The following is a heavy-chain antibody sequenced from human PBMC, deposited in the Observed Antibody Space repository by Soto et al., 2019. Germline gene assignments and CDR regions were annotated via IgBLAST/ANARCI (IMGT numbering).Heavy chain of an antibody. CDR2: ISAYNGNT. V-gene: IGHV1-18*01. CDR3: ARAEDYGGKLIDLGH. Sequence: SCEASGYPFTSYGISWVRQAPGQGLEWMGWISAYNGNTNYAQKLQGRVTMTTDTSTSTAYMELRSLRSDDTAVYYCARAEDYGGKLIDLGHWGQGTLVTVSS. CDR1: GYPFTSYG. J-gene: IGHJ4*02. D-gene: IGHD4-17*01.